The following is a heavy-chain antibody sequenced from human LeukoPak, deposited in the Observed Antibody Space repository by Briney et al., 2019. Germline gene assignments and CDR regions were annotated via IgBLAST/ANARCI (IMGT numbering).Heavy chain of an antibody. V-gene: IGHV4-59*01. J-gene: IGHJ4*02. Sequence: PSQTLSLTCTVSGGSISSYYWSWIRQPPGKGLEWIGYIYYSGSTNYNPSLKSRVTISVDTSKNQFSLKLSSVTAADTAVYYCARADSYSSGWYGGLDYWGQGTLVTVSS. CDR1: GGSISSYY. CDR2: IYYSGST. CDR3: ARADSYSSGWYGGLDY. D-gene: IGHD6-19*01.